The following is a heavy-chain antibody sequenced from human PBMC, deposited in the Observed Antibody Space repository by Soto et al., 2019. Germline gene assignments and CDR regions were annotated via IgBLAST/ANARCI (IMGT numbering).Heavy chain of an antibody. V-gene: IGHV1-18*01. J-gene: IGHJ6*02. Sequence: QVQLVQSGAEVKKPGASVKVSCKASGYTFTRSGISWVRQAPGQGLEWMGWINGYNGNTNYAQKFQGRITMTTDTPTSTAYMELGSLRSDDTAVYYCARMGDVPYYYYGMDVWGQGTTVIVSS. D-gene: IGHD3-16*01. CDR1: GYTFTRSG. CDR3: ARMGDVPYYYYGMDV. CDR2: INGYNGNT.